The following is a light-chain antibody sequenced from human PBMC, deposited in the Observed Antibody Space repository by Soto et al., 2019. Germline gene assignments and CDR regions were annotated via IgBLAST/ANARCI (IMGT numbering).Light chain of an antibody. J-gene: IGLJ2*01. Sequence: QSVLTQPPSVSGAPGQRVTISCTGSSSNIGAGYDVHWYQQLPGTAPKLLIYGHSNRPSGVPDRFSGSKSGTSASLAITGLQAQDEADYYCQSYDSGLGAVVLGGGTKLTVL. CDR2: GHS. V-gene: IGLV1-40*01. CDR3: QSYDSGLGAVV. CDR1: SSNIGAGYD.